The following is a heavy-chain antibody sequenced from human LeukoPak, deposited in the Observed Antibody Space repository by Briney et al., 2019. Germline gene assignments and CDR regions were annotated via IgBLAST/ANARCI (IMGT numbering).Heavy chain of an antibody. CDR1: GGSISSGGYY. Sequence: NPSETLSLTCTVSGGSISSGGYYWSWIRQPPGKGLEWIGYIYHSGSTYYNPSLKSRVTISVDRSKNQFSLKLSSVTAADTAVYYCATDYSNTAQYFDYWGQGTLVTVSS. D-gene: IGHD4-11*01. CDR2: IYHSGST. V-gene: IGHV4-30-2*01. CDR3: ATDYSNTAQYFDY. J-gene: IGHJ4*02.